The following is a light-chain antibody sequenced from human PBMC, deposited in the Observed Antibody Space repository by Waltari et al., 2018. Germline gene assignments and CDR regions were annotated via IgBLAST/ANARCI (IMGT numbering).Light chain of an antibody. Sequence: EIVLTQSPATLSLSPGERGTLSCRASQSVNTNLAWYQQKPGQAPRLLIYDASNRATGIPARFSGSGSGTDFTLTISSLEREDFAVIYCQQRSTWPSITFGQGTRLEIK. CDR2: DAS. V-gene: IGKV3-11*01. CDR1: QSVNTN. CDR3: QQRSTWPSIT. J-gene: IGKJ5*01.